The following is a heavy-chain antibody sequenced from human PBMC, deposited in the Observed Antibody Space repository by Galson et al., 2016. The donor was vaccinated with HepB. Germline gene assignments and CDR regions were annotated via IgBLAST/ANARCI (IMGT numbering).Heavy chain of an antibody. CDR1: GDSIRSSTYY. CDR2: IVYSGSS. CDR3: ARQDFPHCGGYCYWSSGPHFFDF. Sequence: SETLSLTCTVSGDSIRSSTYYWGWIRQPPGKGLEWIGSIVYSGSSYYTPSLKSRVTMAVDTSKNQFSLKLSSVTAADTAVYYCARQDFPHCGGYCYWSSGPHFFDFWGQGTLVTVSS. J-gene: IGHJ4*02. V-gene: IGHV4-39*01. D-gene: IGHD2-21*02.